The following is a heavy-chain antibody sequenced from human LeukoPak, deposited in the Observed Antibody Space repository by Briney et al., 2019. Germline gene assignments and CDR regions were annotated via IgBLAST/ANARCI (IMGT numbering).Heavy chain of an antibody. J-gene: IGHJ4*02. D-gene: IGHD2-2*01. CDR2: IYPGDSDT. V-gene: IGHV5-51*01. CDR1: GYSFTSYW. Sequence: GASLKISCKGSGYSFTSYWIGWVRQMPGKGLEWMGIIYPGDSDTRYSPSFQGQVTISADKSISTAYLQWSSLKASDTAMYYCARPPRYCSSTSCSYDYWGQGTLVTVSS. CDR3: ARPPRYCSSTSCSYDY.